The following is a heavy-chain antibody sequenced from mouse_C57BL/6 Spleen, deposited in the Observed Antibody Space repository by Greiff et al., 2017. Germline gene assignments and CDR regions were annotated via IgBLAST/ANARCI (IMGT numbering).Heavy chain of an antibody. J-gene: IGHJ2*01. V-gene: IGHV1-76*01. CDR2: IYPGSGNT. Sequence: QVQLKQSGAELVRPGASVKLSCKASGYTFTDYYINWVKQRPGQGLEWIARIYPGSGNTYYNEKFKGKATLTAEKSSSTAYMQLSSLTSEDSAVYFCARLKGSYDYAYFDYWGQGTTLTVSS. D-gene: IGHD2-4*01. CDR3: ARLKGSYDYAYFDY. CDR1: GYTFTDYY.